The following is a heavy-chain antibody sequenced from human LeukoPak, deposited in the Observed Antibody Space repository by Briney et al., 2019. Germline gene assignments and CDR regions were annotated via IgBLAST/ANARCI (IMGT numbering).Heavy chain of an antibody. V-gene: IGHV3-64*01. J-gene: IGHJ5*02. CDR1: GFTFSSYT. D-gene: IGHD6-19*01. CDR3: ARPGIAVAGTFWFDP. Sequence: SGGSLRLSCAASGFTFSSYTMHWVRQAPGKGLEYVAAIISHGGSTYYANSVQGRFTISRDNSKNTLYLQMGSLRSEDTAVYYCARPGIAVAGTFWFDPWGQGTLVTVSS. CDR2: IISHGGST.